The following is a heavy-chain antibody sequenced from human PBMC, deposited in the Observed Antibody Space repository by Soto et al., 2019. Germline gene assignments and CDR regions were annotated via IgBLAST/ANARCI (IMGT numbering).Heavy chain of an antibody. CDR2: ISGSGGST. V-gene: IGHV3-23*01. D-gene: IGHD6-25*01. J-gene: IGHJ6*02. CDR1: GFTFSSYA. CDR3: ASRKPESGYYYYGMDV. Sequence: GGSLRLSCAASGFTFSSYAMSWVRQAPGKGLEWVSAISGSGGSTYYADSVKGRFTISRDNSKNTLYLQMNSLRAEDTAVYYCASRKPESGYYYYGMDVWGQGTTVTVSS.